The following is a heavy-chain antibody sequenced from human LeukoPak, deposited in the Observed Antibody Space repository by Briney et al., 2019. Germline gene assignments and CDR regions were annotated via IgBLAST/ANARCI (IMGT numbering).Heavy chain of an antibody. CDR1: GGSISSSNW. D-gene: IGHD3-22*01. J-gene: IGHJ4*02. V-gene: IGHV4-4*02. CDR3: ASGGYYDSSGYSFY. CDR2: IYYTGST. Sequence: SETLSLTCAVSGGSISSSNWWSWVRQPPGEGLEWIGSIYYTGSTYYNSSLKSRVTIAVDTPKNQFSLRLRAVTVADTAVYYCASGGYYDSSGYSFYWGQGVLVTVSS.